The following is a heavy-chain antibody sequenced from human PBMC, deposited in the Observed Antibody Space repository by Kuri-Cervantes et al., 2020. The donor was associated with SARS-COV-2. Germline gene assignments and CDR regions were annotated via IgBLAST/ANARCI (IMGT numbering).Heavy chain of an antibody. J-gene: IGHJ4*02. D-gene: IGHD1-26*01. CDR2: NSSDGSDK. CDR1: GFAFSTYP. Sequence: GESLKISCAASGFAFSTYPMHWVRQAPGKGLEWVAANSSDGSDKYNIDSVKGRFTISRDNSKSTLSLQMNSLRPEDTAVYYCARDRVFRGNYYFDYWGPGTLVTVSS. V-gene: IGHV3-30*04. CDR3: ARDRVFRGNYYFDY.